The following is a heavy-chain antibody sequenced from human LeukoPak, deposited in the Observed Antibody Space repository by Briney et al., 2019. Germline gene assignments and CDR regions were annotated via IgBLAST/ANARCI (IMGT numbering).Heavy chain of an antibody. CDR2: IYYSGST. CDR1: GGSISSSRDY. V-gene: IGHV4-39*01. J-gene: IGHJ5*02. CDR3: ANLISPGWLDP. Sequence: SETLSLTCTVSGGSISSSRDYWARLRQPPGKGLEWIANIYYSGSTYYSPSLKSRVTISVDTSKNQFSLKLSSVTAADTAVYYCANLISPGWLDPWGQGILVTVSS.